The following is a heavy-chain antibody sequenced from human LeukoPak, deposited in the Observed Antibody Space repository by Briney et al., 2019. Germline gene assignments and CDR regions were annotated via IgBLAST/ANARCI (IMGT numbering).Heavy chain of an antibody. Sequence: IGSIYYSGSTYYNPSLKSRVTISVDTSKNQFSLKLSSVTAADTAVYYCARLRGYDTNYFDYWGQGTLVTVSS. D-gene: IGHD5-12*01. CDR2: IYYSGST. J-gene: IGHJ4*02. V-gene: IGHV4-39*01. CDR3: ARLRGYDTNYFDY.